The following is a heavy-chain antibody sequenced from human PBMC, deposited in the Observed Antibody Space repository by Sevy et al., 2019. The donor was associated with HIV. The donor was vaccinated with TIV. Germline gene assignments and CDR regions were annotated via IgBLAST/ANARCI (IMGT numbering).Heavy chain of an antibody. CDR3: ARDPRGQQLYYYYYMDV. CDR1: GYTFTSYY. Sequence: ASVKVSCKASGYTFTSYYMHWVRQAPGQGLEWMGIINPSGGSTSYAQKFQGRVTMTRDTSTRTVYMELSSLRSEDTAVYYCARDPRGQQLYYYYYMDVWGKGTTVTVSS. D-gene: IGHD6-13*01. CDR2: INPSGGST. V-gene: IGHV1-46*01. J-gene: IGHJ6*03.